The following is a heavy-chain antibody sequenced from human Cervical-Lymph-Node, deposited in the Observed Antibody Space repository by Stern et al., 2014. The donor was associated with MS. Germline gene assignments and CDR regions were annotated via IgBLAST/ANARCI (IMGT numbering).Heavy chain of an antibody. CDR1: GFTFSSHS. V-gene: IGHV3-21*01. D-gene: IGHD3-22*01. CDR2: ISSSSSYI. CDR3: ARDQHGDYYDSSGYYDAPIDY. Sequence: EVQLEESGGGLVKPGGSLRLSCAASGFTFSSHSMNWVRQAPGKGLEWVSSISSSSSYIYYADSVKGRFTISRDNAKNSLYLQMNSLRAEDTAVYYCARDQHGDYYDSSGYYDAPIDYWGQGTLVTVSS. J-gene: IGHJ4*02.